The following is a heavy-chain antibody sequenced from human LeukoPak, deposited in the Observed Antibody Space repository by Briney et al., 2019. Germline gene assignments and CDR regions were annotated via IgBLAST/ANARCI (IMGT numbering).Heavy chain of an antibody. CDR3: ARDRIAAGGLSPFDI. Sequence: ASVKVSFKASGYTFTGSYIYWVRQAPGQGLEWMGWINPNSGATNYAQKFRGRVTMTRDTSISTAYMEFSRLTSDDTAVYYCARDRIAAGGLSPFDIWGQGTLVTVSS. J-gene: IGHJ3*02. D-gene: IGHD6-13*01. CDR2: INPNSGAT. CDR1: GYTFTGSY. V-gene: IGHV1-2*02.